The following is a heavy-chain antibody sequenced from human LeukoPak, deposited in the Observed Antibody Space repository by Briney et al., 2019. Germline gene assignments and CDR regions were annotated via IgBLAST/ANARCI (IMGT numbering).Heavy chain of an antibody. CDR1: GFTFSTYR. J-gene: IGHJ4*02. D-gene: IGHD4-23*01. CDR2: ISSSSDSI. V-gene: IGHV3-48*01. Sequence: PGGSLRLSCAASGFTFSTYRMAWVRQAPGKGLEWVSYISSSSDSIYYADSVQGRFTISRDNAKNSLYLQMNSLRAEDTAVYYCARDLFPPSLGGHTEYWGQGTLVTVSS. CDR3: ARDLFPPSLGGHTEY.